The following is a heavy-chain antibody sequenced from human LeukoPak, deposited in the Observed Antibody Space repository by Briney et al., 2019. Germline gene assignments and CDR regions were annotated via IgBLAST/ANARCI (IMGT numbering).Heavy chain of an antibody. CDR3: ARGGVRGVTLNYGMDV. D-gene: IGHD3-10*01. CDR1: GGSISSYY. Sequence: SETLSLTCTVSGGSISSYYWSWIRQPPGKGLEWIGEINHSGSTNYNPSLKSRVTISVDTSKNQFSLKLSSVTAADTAVYYCARGGVRGVTLNYGMDVWGQGTTVTVSS. CDR2: INHSGST. J-gene: IGHJ6*02. V-gene: IGHV4-34*01.